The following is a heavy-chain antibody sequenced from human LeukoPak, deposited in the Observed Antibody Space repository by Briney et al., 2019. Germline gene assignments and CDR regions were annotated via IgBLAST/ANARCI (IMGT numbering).Heavy chain of an antibody. D-gene: IGHD2-2*03. J-gene: IGHJ4*02. CDR1: GGSISSYY. CDR2: IYYSGST. V-gene: IGHV4-59*12. Sequence: SETLSLTCTVSGGSISSYYWSWIRQPPGKGLEWIGNIYYSGSTNYNPSLKSRVTISVDTSKNQFSLKLSSVTAADTAVYYCARGGHLDIVVVPAAYYFDYWGQGTLATVSS. CDR3: ARGGHLDIVVVPAAYYFDY.